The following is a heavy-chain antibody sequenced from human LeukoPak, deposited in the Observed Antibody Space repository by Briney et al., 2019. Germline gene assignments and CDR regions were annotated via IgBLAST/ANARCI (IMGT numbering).Heavy chain of an antibody. CDR1: GGSISSYY. CDR2: IYYSGST. Sequence: PSETLSLTCTVSGGSISSYYWSWIRQPPGKGLEWIGYIYYSGSTNYNPSLKSRVTISVGTSKNQFSLKLSSVTAADTAVYYCARIGHEDYYFDYWGQGTLVTVSS. V-gene: IGHV4-59*01. CDR3: ARIGHEDYYFDY. J-gene: IGHJ4*02.